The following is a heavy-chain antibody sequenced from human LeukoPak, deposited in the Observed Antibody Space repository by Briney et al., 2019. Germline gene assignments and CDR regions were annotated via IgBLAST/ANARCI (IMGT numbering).Heavy chain of an antibody. D-gene: IGHD3-22*01. CDR1: GFPFSSNY. V-gene: IGHV3-53*01. CDR2: IYSGGST. J-gene: IGHJ3*02. Sequence: PGGSLSLSCAASGFPFSSNYMSWVRQAPGKGREGGSVIYSGGSTYYADSVEGRVTISRDNSKNTLYLQMNSLRAEDTAVYYCARGVVVIDDAFDIWGQGTMVTVSS. CDR3: ARGVVVIDDAFDI.